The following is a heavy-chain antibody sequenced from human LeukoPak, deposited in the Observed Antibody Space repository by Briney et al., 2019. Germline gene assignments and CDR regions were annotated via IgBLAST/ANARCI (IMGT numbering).Heavy chain of an antibody. D-gene: IGHD6-13*01. CDR1: GFTFSSYW. CDR2: IKQDGSVK. CDR3: ARDESSSSWPYYYYGMDV. V-gene: IGHV3-7*01. J-gene: IGHJ6*02. Sequence: GGSLMLCCAASGFTFSSYWMSRVRKAPGKGLERVANIKQDGSVKYYVDSVKGRFTISRDNAKNSLYLQMNSLRAEDTSVYYCARDESSSSWPYYYYGMDVWGQGTTVTVSS.